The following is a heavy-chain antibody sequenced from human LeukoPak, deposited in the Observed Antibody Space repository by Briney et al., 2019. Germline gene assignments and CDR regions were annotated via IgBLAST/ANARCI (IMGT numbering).Heavy chain of an antibody. CDR3: ARGNGDYSYYFDY. Sequence: EASVKVSCEASGGTFSSYAISWVRQAPGQGLEWMGGIIPIFGTANYAQKFQGRVTITADESTSTAYMELSSLRSEDTAVYYCARGNGDYSYYFDYWGQGTLVTVSS. V-gene: IGHV1-69*13. CDR2: IIPIFGTA. D-gene: IGHD4-17*01. CDR1: GGTFSSYA. J-gene: IGHJ4*02.